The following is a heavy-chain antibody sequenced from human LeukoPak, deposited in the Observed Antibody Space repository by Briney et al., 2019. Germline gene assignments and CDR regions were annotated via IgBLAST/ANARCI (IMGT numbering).Heavy chain of an antibody. V-gene: IGHV3-21*06. Sequence: PGGSLRLSCEASGFTSSSYSMDWVRQAPGKGLGRVSSITSSSSHIYYADSVKGRFTISRDNAKNSVYLQMNSLRAEDTAVYYCARVKMGATVTTFHYYCMDVWGVGTTVTVSS. CDR2: ITSSSSHI. J-gene: IGHJ6*03. D-gene: IGHD4-11*01. CDR1: GFTSSSYS. CDR3: ARVKMGATVTTFHYYCMDV.